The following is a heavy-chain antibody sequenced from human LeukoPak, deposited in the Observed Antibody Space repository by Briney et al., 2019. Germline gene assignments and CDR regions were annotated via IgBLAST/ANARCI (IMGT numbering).Heavy chain of an antibody. V-gene: IGHV3-30*18. CDR2: ISYDGSNK. Sequence: PGGFLRLSCAASGFTFSSYGMHLVRQGPGKGLEWVAVISYDGSNKYYADSVKGRFTISRDNSKNTLYLQMNSLRAEDTAVYYCAKGGYYYDSSGYPTRYFDYWGQGTLVTVSS. CDR3: AKGGYYYDSSGYPTRYFDY. CDR1: GFTFSSYG. J-gene: IGHJ4*02. D-gene: IGHD3-22*01.